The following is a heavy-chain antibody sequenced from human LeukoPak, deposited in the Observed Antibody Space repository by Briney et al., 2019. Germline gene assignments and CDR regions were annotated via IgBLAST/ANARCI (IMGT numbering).Heavy chain of an antibody. V-gene: IGHV1-2*06. D-gene: IGHD6-13*01. J-gene: IGHJ6*02. Sequence: GASVKVSCKASGYTFTGYYIHWVRQAPGQGLAWMGRVNPNSGGANYAQKLQGRVTMTTDTSTSTAYMELRSLRSDDTAVYYCARTALFPEYSSSWYIRVENYYGMDVWGQGTTVTVFS. CDR2: VNPNSGGA. CDR1: GYTFTGYY. CDR3: ARTALFPEYSSSWYIRVENYYGMDV.